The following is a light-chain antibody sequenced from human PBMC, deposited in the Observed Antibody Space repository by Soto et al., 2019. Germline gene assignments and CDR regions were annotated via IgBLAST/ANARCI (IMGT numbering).Light chain of an antibody. Sequence: QSALTQPASVSGSPGQSITISCTGTSSDVGGYNYVSWYQQHPGKAPKPMIYDVSNRPSGVSSRSAGAKSGNTASLTISWLQAEDEADYYCSSYTSSSTLAFGTGTKGAVL. CDR2: DVS. CDR3: SSYTSSSTLA. V-gene: IGLV2-14*01. CDR1: SSDVGGYNY. J-gene: IGLJ1*01.